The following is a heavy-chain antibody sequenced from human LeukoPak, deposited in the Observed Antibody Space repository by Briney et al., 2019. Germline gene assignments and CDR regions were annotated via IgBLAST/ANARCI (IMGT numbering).Heavy chain of an antibody. V-gene: IGHV6-1*01. CDR1: GDSVSSNNAA. D-gene: IGHD2-2*01. Sequence: SQTLSLTCAISGDSVSSNNAAWTWIRQSPSRGLEWLGRTYYRSKWYTDYAISVKSRITIIPDTTKNQFSLQLSSVSPEDTAVYYCLRDRVSCIPGSCYHVAFDIWGQGTLVTVSS. J-gene: IGHJ3*02. CDR2: TYYRSKWYT. CDR3: LRDRVSCIPGSCYHVAFDI.